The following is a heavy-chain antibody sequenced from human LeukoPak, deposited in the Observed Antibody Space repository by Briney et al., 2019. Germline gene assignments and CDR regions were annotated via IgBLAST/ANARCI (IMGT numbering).Heavy chain of an antibody. CDR2: IFYSGST. D-gene: IGHD3-22*01. CDR1: GGSISSYY. Sequence: SETLSLTCTVSGGSISSYYWSWIRQPPGKGLEWIGYIFYSGSTNYNPSLKSRVTISVDTSKDQFSLKLSSVTAADTAVYYCARHGSVSSGALVWGQGTLVTVSS. V-gene: IGHV4-59*08. CDR3: ARHGSVSSGALV. J-gene: IGHJ4*02.